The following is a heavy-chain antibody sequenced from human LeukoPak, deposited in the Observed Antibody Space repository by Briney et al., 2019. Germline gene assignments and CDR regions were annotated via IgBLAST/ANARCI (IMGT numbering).Heavy chain of an antibody. CDR1: GFTVSGIF. D-gene: IGHD6-19*01. CDR3: ARRAVAGTKFGPFDY. V-gene: IGHV3-11*04. J-gene: IGHJ4*02. Sequence: GGSLRLSCAASGFTVSGIFMSWIRQAPGKGLEWVSYISSSSSTIYYADPVKGRFTISRDNAKNSLYLQMNSLRAEDTAVYYCARRAVAGTKFGPFDYWGQGTLVTVSS. CDR2: ISSSSSTI.